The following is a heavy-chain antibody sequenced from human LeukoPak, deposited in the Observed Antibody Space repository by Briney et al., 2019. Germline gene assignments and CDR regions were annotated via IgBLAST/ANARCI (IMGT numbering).Heavy chain of an antibody. CDR2: IKQDGSEK. D-gene: IGHD3-10*01. Sequence: GGSLRLSCAASGFTFSSYWMSWVRQAPGKGLEWVANIKQDGSEKYYVDSVKGRFTISRDNAKNSLYLQMNSLRAEDTAVYYCARGLLWFRVGLYYFDYWGQGTLVTVSS. CDR3: ARGLLWFRVGLYYFDY. CDR1: GFTFSSYW. J-gene: IGHJ4*02. V-gene: IGHV3-7*01.